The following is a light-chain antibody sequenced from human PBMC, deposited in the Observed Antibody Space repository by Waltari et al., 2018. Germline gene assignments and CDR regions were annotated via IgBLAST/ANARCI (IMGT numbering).Light chain of an antibody. CDR3: CSYAGSSTFV. Sequence: QSALTQPASVSGSPGQSITIPCPATSSYVGRYNLVSWYQQHPGKAPKLMIYEVSKRPSGVSNRFSGSKSGNTASLAISGLQAEDEADYYCCSYAGSSTFVFGTGTKVTVL. CDR2: EVS. V-gene: IGLV2-23*02. CDR1: SSYVGRYNL. J-gene: IGLJ1*01.